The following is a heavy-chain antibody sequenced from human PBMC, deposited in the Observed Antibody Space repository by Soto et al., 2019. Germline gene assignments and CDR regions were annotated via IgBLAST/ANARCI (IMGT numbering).Heavy chain of an antibody. Sequence: GGSLRLSCAASGFTFDDYAMHWVRQAPGKGLEWVSGISWNSGSIGYADSVKGRFTISRDNAKNTLYLQMNSLRAEDTAVYYCAKSARTDSYGMDVWGQGTTVTVSS. J-gene: IGHJ6*02. CDR3: AKSARTDSYGMDV. V-gene: IGHV3-9*01. CDR1: GFTFDDYA. CDR2: ISWNSGSI.